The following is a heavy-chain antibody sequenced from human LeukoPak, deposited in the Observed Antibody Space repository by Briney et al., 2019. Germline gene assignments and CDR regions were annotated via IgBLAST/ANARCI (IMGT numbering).Heavy chain of an antibody. D-gene: IGHD2-8*01. CDR1: ICTFRTYG. CDR3: AKDRYCTRSTCQGFDV. J-gene: IGHJ3*01. CDR2: FGHDGSNK. Sequence: GASLRLSCEWCICTFRTYGRHWIRETPRRGLRRGRTFGHDGSNKYYTDSVKGRFSISRDISKNTLFLQMTSLRADDTAVYYCAKDRYCTRSTCQGFDVWGQGTMVTVSS. V-gene: IGHV3-33*03.